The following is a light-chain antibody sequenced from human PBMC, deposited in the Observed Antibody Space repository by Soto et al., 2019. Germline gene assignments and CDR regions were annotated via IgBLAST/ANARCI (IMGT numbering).Light chain of an antibody. CDR2: GAS. CDR3: QRYGSTSSWT. J-gene: IGKJ1*01. Sequence: EIVLTQSPGTLSLSPGERATLSCRASQSVSSSYLAWYQQKPGQAPRILIYGASSTTTGIPDRFSSSGSGTDFTLTISRREREDFAVYYAQRYGSTSSWTSGQGTKVEI. V-gene: IGKV3-20*01. CDR1: QSVSSSY.